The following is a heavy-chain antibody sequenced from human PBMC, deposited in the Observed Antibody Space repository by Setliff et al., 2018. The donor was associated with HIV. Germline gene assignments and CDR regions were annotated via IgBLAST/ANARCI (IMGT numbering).Heavy chain of an antibody. V-gene: IGHV1-3*01. J-gene: IGHJ4*02. CDR3: ARVQRHSGWYEGNY. Sequence: ASVKVSCKASGYTFTSYAMHWVRQAPGQRLEWMGWINAGNGNTKYSQKFQGRVTITRDTSAGTAYMELSSLRSEDTAVYYCARVQRHSGWYEGNYWGQGTLVTVSS. CDR2: INAGNGNT. CDR1: GYTFTSYA. D-gene: IGHD6-19*01.